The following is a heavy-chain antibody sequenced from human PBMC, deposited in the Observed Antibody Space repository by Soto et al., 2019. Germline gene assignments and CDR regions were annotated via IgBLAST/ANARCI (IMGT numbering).Heavy chain of an antibody. CDR1: GFTFSSYA. D-gene: IGHD1-26*01. V-gene: IGHV3-30-3*01. CDR2: ISYDGSNK. CDR3: AREILEPSEYYYYYGMDV. Sequence: QVQLVESGGGVVQPGRSLRLSCAASGFTFSSYAMHWVRQAPGKGLEWVAVISYDGSNKYYADSVKGRFTISRDNSKNTLYLQMNSLRAEDTAVYYCAREILEPSEYYYYYGMDVWGQGTTVTVSS. J-gene: IGHJ6*02.